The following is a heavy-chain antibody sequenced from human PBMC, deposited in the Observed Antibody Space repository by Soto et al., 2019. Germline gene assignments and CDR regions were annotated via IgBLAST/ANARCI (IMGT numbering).Heavy chain of an antibody. D-gene: IGHD6-6*01. CDR3: ARQRVAARPYYYYYMDV. J-gene: IGHJ6*03. V-gene: IGHV4-59*08. Sequence: ASETLSLTCTVSGGSISSYYWSWIRQPPWKGLEWIGYIYYSGSTNYNPSLKSRVTISVDTSKNQFSLKLSSVTAADTAVYYCARQRVAARPYYYYYMDVWGKGTTVTVSS. CDR2: IYYSGST. CDR1: GGSISSYY.